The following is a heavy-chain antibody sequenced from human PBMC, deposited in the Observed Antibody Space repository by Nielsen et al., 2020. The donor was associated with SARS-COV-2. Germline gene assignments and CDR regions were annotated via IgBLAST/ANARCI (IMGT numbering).Heavy chain of an antibody. D-gene: IGHD3-3*01. J-gene: IGHJ6*02. V-gene: IGHV4-30-4*01. Sequence: SETLSLTCTVSGGSISSGDYYWSWIRQPPGKGLEWIGYIYYSGSTSYNPSLKSRVTISVDTSKNQFSLKLSSVTAADTALYYCARERVGGITIFGVVTRYGMDVWGQGTTVTVSS. CDR3: ARERVGGITIFGVVTRYGMDV. CDR1: GGSISSGDYY. CDR2: IYYSGST.